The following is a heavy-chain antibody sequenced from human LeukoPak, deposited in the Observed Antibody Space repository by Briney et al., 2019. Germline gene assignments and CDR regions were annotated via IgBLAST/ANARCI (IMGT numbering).Heavy chain of an antibody. CDR1: GFTFDDYA. V-gene: IGHV3-9*03. D-gene: IGHD2-8*01. Sequence: GGSLRLSCAASGFTFDDYAMHWVRHAPGKGLEWVSGISWNSGSIGYADSVKGRFTISRDNAKNSLYLQMNSLRAEDMAFYYCAKDDCTNGVCYIDYWGQGTLVTVSS. CDR3: AKDDCTNGVCYIDY. CDR2: ISWNSGSI. J-gene: IGHJ4*02.